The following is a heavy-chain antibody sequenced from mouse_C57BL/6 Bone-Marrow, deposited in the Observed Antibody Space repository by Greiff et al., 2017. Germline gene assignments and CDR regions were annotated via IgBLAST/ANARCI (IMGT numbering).Heavy chain of an antibody. CDR2: INPNNGGT. CDR3: ARSNWDVVYYYAMDY. J-gene: IGHJ4*01. D-gene: IGHD4-1*01. Sequence: EVQLQQSGPELVKPGASVKIPCKASGYTFTDYNMDWVKQSHGKSLEWIGDINPNNGGTIYNQKFKGKATLTVDKSSSTAYMELRSLTSEDTAVYYCARSNWDVVYYYAMDYWGQGTSVTVSS. V-gene: IGHV1-18*01. CDR1: GYTFTDYN.